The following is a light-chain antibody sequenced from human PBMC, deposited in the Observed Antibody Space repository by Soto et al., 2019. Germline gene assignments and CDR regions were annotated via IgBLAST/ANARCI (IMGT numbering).Light chain of an antibody. Sequence: EIVLTQSPATLSLSPGERATLSCSASQSVSSYLAWYQQKPGQAPRLLIYDASKRATGIPARFSASGSGTDFTLTISRLEPEDFAVYFCQQYSSSPVTFGQGTKVDIK. CDR1: QSVSSY. CDR2: DAS. V-gene: IGKV3-11*01. J-gene: IGKJ1*01. CDR3: QQYSSSPVT.